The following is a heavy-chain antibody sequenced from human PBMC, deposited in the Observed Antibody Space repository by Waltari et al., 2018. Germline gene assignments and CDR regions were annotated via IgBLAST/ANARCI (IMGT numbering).Heavy chain of an antibody. CDR1: RGSISSGDYY. J-gene: IGHJ4*02. CDR2: IYYSGST. V-gene: IGHV4-30-4*08. D-gene: IGHD3-3*01. Sequence: RGSISSGDYYWSWIRQPPGKGLEWIGYIYYSGSTYYNPSLKSRVTISVDTSKNQFSLKLSSVTAADTAVYYCASEKYYDFWSGYSYFDYWGQGTLVTVSP. CDR3: ASEKYYDFWSGYSYFDY.